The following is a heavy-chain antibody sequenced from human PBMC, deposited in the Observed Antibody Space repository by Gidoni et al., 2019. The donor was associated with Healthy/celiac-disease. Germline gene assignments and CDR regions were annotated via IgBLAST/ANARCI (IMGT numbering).Heavy chain of an antibody. CDR3: ARGNSSGSLHDYYYGMDV. J-gene: IGHJ6*02. Sequence: EAQLVQSGAEVKKPGESLKLSCKGSGYSFTRFWRGWVRQMPGQGLEWMGIIYPGDSDTRYSPSFQVQVTISADKSISTAYLQWSSLKASDTAMYYCARGNSSGSLHDYYYGMDVWGQGTTVTVSS. V-gene: IGHV5-51*01. CDR2: IYPGDSDT. CDR1: GYSFTRFW. D-gene: IGHD6-19*01.